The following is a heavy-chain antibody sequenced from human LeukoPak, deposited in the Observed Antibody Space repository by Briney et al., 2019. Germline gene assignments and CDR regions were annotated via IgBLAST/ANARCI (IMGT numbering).Heavy chain of an antibody. V-gene: IGHV1-2*02. D-gene: IGHD2-15*01. CDR3: ARVVGVQGWFDP. CDR2: INPNSGGT. CDR1: GYTFTGYH. Sequence: ASVKVSCKASGYTFTGYHIHWVRQAPGQGLEWMGWINPNSGGTNYAQEFQGRVTMTRDTSIGTAYMELSRLRSDDTAVYYCARVVGVQGWFDPWGQGTLVTVSS. J-gene: IGHJ5*02.